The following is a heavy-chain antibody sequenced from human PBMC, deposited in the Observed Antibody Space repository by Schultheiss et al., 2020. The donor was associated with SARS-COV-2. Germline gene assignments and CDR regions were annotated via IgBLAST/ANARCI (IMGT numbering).Heavy chain of an antibody. V-gene: IGHV1-2*04. CDR1: KYTFTGYY. D-gene: IGHD4-11*01. Sequence: ASVKVSCKASKYTFTGYYMHWVRQAPGQGLEWMGWINPNSGGTNYAQKFQGWVTMTRDTSISTAYMELSSLRSEDTAVYYCARSATRLASRMDVWGQGTTVTVSS. CDR3: ARSATRLASRMDV. J-gene: IGHJ6*02. CDR2: INPNSGGT.